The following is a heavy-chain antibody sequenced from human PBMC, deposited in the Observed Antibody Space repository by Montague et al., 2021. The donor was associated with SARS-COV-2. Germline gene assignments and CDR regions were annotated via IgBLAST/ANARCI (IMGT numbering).Heavy chain of an antibody. CDR1: GGSVSSRSYY. D-gene: IGHD4-23*01. Sequence: SETLSLTCTVSGGSVSSRSYYWGWIRQPPGKGLEWIGSIYYSGSTLYNPSLKSRVTISVDTSKNQFSLKLSSVTAADTAVYYCARRGDYGGPRFDYWGQGTLVSVSS. CDR3: ARRGDYGGPRFDY. V-gene: IGHV4-39*01. J-gene: IGHJ4*02. CDR2: IYYSGST.